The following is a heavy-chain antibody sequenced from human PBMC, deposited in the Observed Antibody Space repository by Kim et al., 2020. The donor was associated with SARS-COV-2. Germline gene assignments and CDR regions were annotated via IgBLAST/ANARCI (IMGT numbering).Heavy chain of an antibody. CDR1: GFTFSSYS. Sequence: GGSLRLSCAASGFTFSSYSMNWVRQAPGKGLEWVSSISSSSSYIYYADSVKGRFTISRDNAKNSLYLQMNSLRAEDTAVYYCARDYDFWSGYHYYFDYWGQGTLVTVSS. V-gene: IGHV3-21*01. CDR3: ARDYDFWSGYHYYFDY. J-gene: IGHJ4*02. CDR2: ISSSSSYI. D-gene: IGHD3-3*01.